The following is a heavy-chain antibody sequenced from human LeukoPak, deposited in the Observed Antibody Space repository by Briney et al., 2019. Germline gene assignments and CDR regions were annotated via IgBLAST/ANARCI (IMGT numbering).Heavy chain of an antibody. V-gene: IGHV1-18*01. CDR2: ISAYNGNT. D-gene: IGHD3-10*01. CDR3: ARLWFGESSGGGYFDY. Sequence: ASVKVSCKASGYTFTSYGISWVRQAPGQGLEWMGWISAYNGNTNYAQKFQGRVTITADESTSTAYMELSSLRSEDTAVYYCARLWFGESSGGGYFDYWGQGTLVTVSS. CDR1: GYTFTSYG. J-gene: IGHJ4*02.